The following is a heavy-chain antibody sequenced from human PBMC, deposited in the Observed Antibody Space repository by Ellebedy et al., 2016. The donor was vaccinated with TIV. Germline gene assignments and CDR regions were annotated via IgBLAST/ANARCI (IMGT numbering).Heavy chain of an antibody. CDR2: ISGSGTNT. D-gene: IGHD2-2*01. CDR1: GFTFSTYA. J-gene: IGHJ3*02. V-gene: IGHV3-23*01. Sequence: GESLKISXAVSGFTFSTYAMSWVRQAPGKGLEWVSSISGSGTNTYYADFVKGRFTISRDNSKNTLYLQMNSLRAEDTAVYYCASLNIVVAPATSAQGAFDIWGQGTMVTASS. CDR3: ASLNIVVAPATSAQGAFDI.